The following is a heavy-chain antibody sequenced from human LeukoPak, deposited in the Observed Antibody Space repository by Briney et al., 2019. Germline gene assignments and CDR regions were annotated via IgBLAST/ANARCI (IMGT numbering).Heavy chain of an antibody. J-gene: IGHJ4*02. CDR2: ISSSGTYI. CDR3: ARDGGRDSTYWYYY. V-gene: IGHV3-21*01. CDR1: GFTFSSYS. D-gene: IGHD6-13*01. Sequence: PGGSLRLSCAASGFTFSSYSMNWVRQAPGKGLEWVSSISSSGTYIDYADSVKGRITISRDNAKNSLYLQMNSLRDEDTAVYYCARDGGRDSTYWYYYWGQGTLVTVSS.